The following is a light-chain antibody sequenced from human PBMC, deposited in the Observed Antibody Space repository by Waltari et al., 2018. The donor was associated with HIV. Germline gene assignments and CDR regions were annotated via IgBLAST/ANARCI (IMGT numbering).Light chain of an antibody. Sequence: QSALTQPASVSGSPGQSLTISCTGPSSDVDGYNYVPWYQPHPGKAPKLKIYEVSKRPSGVSNRFSGSKSGNTASLTITGLQAEDEADYYCSSYTSSSTLVFGGGTELTVL. CDR2: EVS. J-gene: IGLJ2*01. V-gene: IGLV2-14*01. CDR1: SSDVDGYNY. CDR3: SSYTSSSTLV.